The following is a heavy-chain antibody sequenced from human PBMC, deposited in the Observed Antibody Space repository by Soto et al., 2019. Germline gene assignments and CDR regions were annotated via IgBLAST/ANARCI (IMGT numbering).Heavy chain of an antibody. V-gene: IGHV1-8*01. J-gene: IGHJ5*02. Sequence: QVQLVQSGAEVKKPGASVKVSCKASGYTFTSYDINWVRQATGQGLEWMGWMNPNSGNTGYAQKFPGRVTMTRNTSISTDYMELSSLRSEDTAVYYCARGVYSSGWYVGWFDPWGQGTLVTVSS. CDR3: ARGVYSSGWYVGWFDP. CDR2: MNPNSGNT. CDR1: GYTFTSYD. D-gene: IGHD6-19*01.